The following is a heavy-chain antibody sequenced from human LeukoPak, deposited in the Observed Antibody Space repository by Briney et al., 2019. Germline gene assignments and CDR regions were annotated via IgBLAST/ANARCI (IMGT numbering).Heavy chain of an antibody. D-gene: IGHD4-11*01. CDR3: ARGGADYWGNWFDP. V-gene: IGHV4-59*01. Sequence: SETLSLTCTVSGGSISSYYWSWIRQPPGKGLEWIGYIYYSGSTNYNPSLKSRVTISVDTSKNQFSLKLSSVTAAETAVYYCARGGADYWGNWFDPWGQGTLVTVSS. CDR2: IYYSGST. J-gene: IGHJ5*02. CDR1: GGSISSYY.